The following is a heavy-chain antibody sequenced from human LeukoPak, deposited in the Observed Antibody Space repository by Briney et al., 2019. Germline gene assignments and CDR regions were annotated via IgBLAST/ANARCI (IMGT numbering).Heavy chain of an antibody. V-gene: IGHV3-20*04. J-gene: IGHJ4*02. Sequence: GGSLRLSCAASGFTFNDYDMSWVRQAPGKGLEWVSGTNWDGGSTGYADSVKGRFTISRDNAKKSLSLHMNSLRAEDAALYYCARVERVYDSSNFDYWGQGTLVTVSS. D-gene: IGHD3-22*01. CDR3: ARVERVYDSSNFDY. CDR2: TNWDGGST. CDR1: GFTFNDYD.